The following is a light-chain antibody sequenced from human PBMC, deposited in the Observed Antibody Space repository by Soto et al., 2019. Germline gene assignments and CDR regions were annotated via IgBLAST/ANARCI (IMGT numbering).Light chain of an antibody. Sequence: QSALTQPRSVSGSPGQSITFSCTGTSSDVGIYNLVSWYQQLPGKAPKLMIYEDNKRPSGVSDRFSGSKSGNTASLTISGLQAEDEADYYCCSYAGINTFFVFGTGTKVTVL. CDR3: CSYAGINTFFV. V-gene: IGLV2-23*01. J-gene: IGLJ1*01. CDR2: EDN. CDR1: SSDVGIYNL.